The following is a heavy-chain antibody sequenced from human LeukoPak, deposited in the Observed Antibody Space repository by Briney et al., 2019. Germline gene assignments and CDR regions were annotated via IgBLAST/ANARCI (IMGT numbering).Heavy chain of an antibody. Sequence: GGSLRLSCGASGFTFSKYAMSWVRQVPGKGLEWVSGVSGSGGVTYYADSVKGRFTISRDNSKNTLHLQMNSLRAEDTAVYYCATFLAVIAARDSLYFQHWGQGTLVSVSS. CDR1: GFTFSKYA. CDR2: VSGSGGVT. V-gene: IGHV3-23*01. D-gene: IGHD6-6*01. J-gene: IGHJ1*01. CDR3: ATFLAVIAARDSLYFQH.